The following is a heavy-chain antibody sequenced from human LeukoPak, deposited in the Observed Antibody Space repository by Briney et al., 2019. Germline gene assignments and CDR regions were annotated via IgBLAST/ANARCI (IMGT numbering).Heavy chain of an antibody. CDR2: IIPIFGTA. CDR1: GGTFSSYA. Sequence: SVKVSCKASGGTFSSYAISWVRQAPGQGLEWMGGIIPIFGTANYAQEFQGRVTITADESTSTAYMELSSLRSEDTAVYYCARGSSITIFGVVRPYYYYMDVWGKGTTVTVSS. CDR3: ARGSSITIFGVVRPYYYYMDV. V-gene: IGHV1-69*13. D-gene: IGHD3-3*01. J-gene: IGHJ6*03.